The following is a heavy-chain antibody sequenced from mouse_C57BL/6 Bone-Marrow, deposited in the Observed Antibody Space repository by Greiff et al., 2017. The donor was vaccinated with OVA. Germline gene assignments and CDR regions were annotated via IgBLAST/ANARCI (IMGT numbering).Heavy chain of an antibody. CDR3: ARGGCLRRSGYAMDY. J-gene: IGHJ4*01. CDR1: GYTFTDYY. V-gene: IGHV1-19*01. Sequence: EVQLQQSGPVLVKPGASVKMSCKASGYTFTDYYMNWVKQSHGKSLEWIGVINPYNGGTSYNQKFKGKATLTVDKSYSKAYLELNSLTAEDSAVYSCARGGCLRRSGYAMDYWGQGTSVTVSS. D-gene: IGHD2-12*01. CDR2: INPYNGGT.